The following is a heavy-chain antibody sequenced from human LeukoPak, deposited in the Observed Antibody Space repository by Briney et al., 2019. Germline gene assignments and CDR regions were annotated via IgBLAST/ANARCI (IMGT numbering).Heavy chain of an antibody. Sequence: ASVKVSCKASGYTFTGYYMHWVRQAPGQGLEWMGWINPNSGGTNYAQKFQGRVTMTRDTSISTVYMELSSLRSEDTAVYYCARERSNYYGSGSYFAFDIWGQGTMVTVSS. CDR2: INPNSGGT. V-gene: IGHV1-2*02. J-gene: IGHJ3*02. CDR1: GYTFTGYY. D-gene: IGHD3-10*01. CDR3: ARERSNYYGSGSYFAFDI.